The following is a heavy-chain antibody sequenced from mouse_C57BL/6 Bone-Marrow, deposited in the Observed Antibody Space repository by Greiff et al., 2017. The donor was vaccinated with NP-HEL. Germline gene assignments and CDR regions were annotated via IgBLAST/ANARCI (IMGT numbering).Heavy chain of an antibody. J-gene: IGHJ2*01. D-gene: IGHD3-1*01. CDR3: TREGDVGYFDY. V-gene: IGHV5-9-1*02. Sequence: EVQLQESGEGLVKPGGSLKLSCAASGFTFSSYAMSWVRQTPEKRLEWVAYISSGGDYIYYADTVKGRFTISRDNARNTLYLQMSSLKSEDTAMYYCTREGDVGYFDYWGQGTTLTVSS. CDR1: GFTFSSYA. CDR2: ISSGGDYI.